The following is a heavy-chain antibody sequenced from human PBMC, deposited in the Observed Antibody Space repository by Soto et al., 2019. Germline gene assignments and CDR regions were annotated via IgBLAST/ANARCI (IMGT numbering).Heavy chain of an antibody. CDR3: ARGGIVVVPAAMCSWFDP. V-gene: IGHV1-2*04. Sequence: GASVKVSCKASGYTFTGYYMHWVRQAPGQGLEWMGWINPNSGGTNCAQKFQGWVTMTRDTSISTAYMELSRLRSDDTAVYYCARGGIVVVPAAMCSWFDPWGQGTLVTVSS. D-gene: IGHD2-2*01. CDR1: GYTFTGYY. CDR2: INPNSGGT. J-gene: IGHJ5*02.